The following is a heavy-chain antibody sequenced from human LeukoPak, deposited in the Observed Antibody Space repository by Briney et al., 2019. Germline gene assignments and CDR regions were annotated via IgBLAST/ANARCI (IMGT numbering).Heavy chain of an antibody. CDR1: SGSISSYS. J-gene: IGHJ4*02. CDR3: ARRAYNYGHYSYFDC. V-gene: IGHV4-59*01. Sequence: SSQTPSLACTVASGSISSYSWSWIRQPPGKGLEWIRYIYYIVSRNYNPSLKSRVSISLDTSKNHLSLRLRSVAAPDTAVYYRARRAYNYGHYSYFDCWGQG. CDR2: IYYIVSR. D-gene: IGHD5-18*01.